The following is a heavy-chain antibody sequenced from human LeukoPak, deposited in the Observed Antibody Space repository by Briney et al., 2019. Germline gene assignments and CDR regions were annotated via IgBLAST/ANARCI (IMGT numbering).Heavy chain of an antibody. D-gene: IGHD3-22*01. V-gene: IGHV5-51*01. CDR1: GYSFTGYW. J-gene: IGHJ6*03. CDR3: ARQDYDSSGYYGAYDYYYCMDV. CDR2: IYPGDSDT. Sequence: GESLKISCKCSGYSFTGYWIGWVRQMPGKGLEGMGIIYPGDSDTRYSPSFQGQVTISADKSISTAYLQWSSLKASDTAMYYCARQDYDSSGYYGAYDYYYCMDVWGKGTTVTVSS.